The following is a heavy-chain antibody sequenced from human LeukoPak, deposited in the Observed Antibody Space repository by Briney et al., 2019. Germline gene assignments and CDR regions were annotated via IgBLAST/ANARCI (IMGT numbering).Heavy chain of an antibody. D-gene: IGHD7-27*01. J-gene: IGHJ4*02. V-gene: IGHV4-59*01. CDR3: ARFSPRAMGNYLDF. CDR2: IYYSGST. Sequence: SESLSLTCTVSGGSISSYYWSWIRQPPGKGLEWIGYIYYSGSTNYNPSLKSRVTISVDTSKNQFSLKLSSVTAADTAVYYCARFSPRAMGNYLDFWGQGTLVTVSS. CDR1: GGSISSYY.